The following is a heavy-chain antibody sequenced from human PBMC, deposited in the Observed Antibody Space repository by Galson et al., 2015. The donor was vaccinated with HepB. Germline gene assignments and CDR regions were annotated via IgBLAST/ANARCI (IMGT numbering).Heavy chain of an antibody. CDR1: GFTLSSYG. CDR3: ARWGRSLSGSYFGDY. D-gene: IGHD1-26*01. J-gene: IGHJ4*02. CDR2: ISYDGSNK. Sequence: SLRLSCPASGFTLSSYGMHWFRQAPGKGLEWVAVISYDGSNKYYADSVKGRFTISRDNSKNTLYLQMNSLRAEDTAVYYCARWGRSLSGSYFGDYWGQGTLVTVSS. V-gene: IGHV3-30*03.